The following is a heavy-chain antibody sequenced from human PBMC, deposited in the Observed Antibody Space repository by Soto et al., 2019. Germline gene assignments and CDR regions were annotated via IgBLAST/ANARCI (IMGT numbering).Heavy chain of an antibody. CDR1: GGSISSGGYS. Sequence: QLQLQESGSGLVKPSQTLSLTCAVSGGSISSGGYSWSWIRQPPGKGLEWIGYIYHSGSTYYNPSLKSRVTISVDXXKXXXXXXXXXXXXXXXXXXXXXXXPXXWGQGTLVTVSS. CDR3: XXXPXX. J-gene: IGHJ4*02. V-gene: IGHV4-30-2*01. CDR2: IYHSGST.